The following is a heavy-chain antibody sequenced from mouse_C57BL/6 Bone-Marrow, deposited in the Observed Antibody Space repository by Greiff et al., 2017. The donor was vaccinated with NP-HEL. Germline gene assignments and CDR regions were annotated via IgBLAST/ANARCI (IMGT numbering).Heavy chain of an antibody. J-gene: IGHJ3*01. Sequence: EVMLVESGGGLVKPGGSLKLSCAASGFTFSDYGMHWVRQAPEKGLEWVAYISSGSSTIYSADTVKGRFPISRDNAKNTLFLQMTSLRAEDTAMYYCAIYSNYVFAYWGQGTLVTVSA. V-gene: IGHV5-17*01. CDR3: AIYSNYVFAY. D-gene: IGHD2-5*01. CDR2: ISSGSSTI. CDR1: GFTFSDYG.